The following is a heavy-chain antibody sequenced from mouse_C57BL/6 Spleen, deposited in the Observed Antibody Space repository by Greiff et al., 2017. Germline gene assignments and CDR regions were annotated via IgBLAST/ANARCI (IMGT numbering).Heavy chain of an antibody. Sequence: EVQVVESGGGLVKPGGSLKLSCAASGFTFSSYAMSWVRQTPEKRLEWVATISDGGSYTYYPDNVKGRFTISRDNAKNNLYLQMSHLKSEDTTMYYCARDRADGYYAFAYWGQGTLVTVSA. CDR2: ISDGGSYT. J-gene: IGHJ3*01. CDR1: GFTFSSYA. V-gene: IGHV5-4*01. CDR3: ARDRADGYYAFAY. D-gene: IGHD2-3*01.